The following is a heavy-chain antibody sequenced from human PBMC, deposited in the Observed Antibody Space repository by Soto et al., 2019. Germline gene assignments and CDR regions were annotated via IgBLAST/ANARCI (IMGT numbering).Heavy chain of an antibody. D-gene: IGHD5-12*01. CDR2: ISAYNGNT. V-gene: IGHV1-18*01. Sequence: QVQLVQSGAEVKKPGASVKVSCRASGYIFTNYDITWVRQAPGQGLEWMGWISAYNGNTNYTQKFQGRVTMTTDASTSTAYMELRSLRSDDTAIYYCARGGDGYDVTDWGQGTLVTVSS. CDR1: GYIFTNYD. J-gene: IGHJ4*02. CDR3: ARGGDGYDVTD.